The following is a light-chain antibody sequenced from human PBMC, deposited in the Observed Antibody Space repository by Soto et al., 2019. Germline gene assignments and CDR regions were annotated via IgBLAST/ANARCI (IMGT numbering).Light chain of an antibody. Sequence: QSVLTQSSSASASLGSSVKLTCTLSSGHSSYIIAWHQQQPGQAPRYLMKLEGSGSYNKGSGVPDRFSGSSSGADRYLTISVLQFEDEADYYCETWDSNTRVFGGGTKLTVL. CDR3: ETWDSNTRV. CDR2: LEGSGSY. V-gene: IGLV4-60*02. CDR1: SGHSSYI. J-gene: IGLJ2*01.